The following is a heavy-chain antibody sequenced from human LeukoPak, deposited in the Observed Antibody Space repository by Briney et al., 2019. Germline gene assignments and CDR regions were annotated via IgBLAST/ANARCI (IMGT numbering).Heavy chain of an antibody. CDR2: IYSGGST. CDR1: GFTVSSNY. J-gene: IGHJ4*02. V-gene: IGHV3-66*02. CDR3: ARESCSSTSCFSFDY. D-gene: IGHD2-2*01. Sequence: PGGSLRLSCAASGFTVSSNYMSWVRQAPGKGLEWVSVIYSGGSTYYADSVEGRFTISRDNSKNTLYLQMNSLRAEDTAVYYCARESCSSTSCFSFDYWGQGTLVTVSS.